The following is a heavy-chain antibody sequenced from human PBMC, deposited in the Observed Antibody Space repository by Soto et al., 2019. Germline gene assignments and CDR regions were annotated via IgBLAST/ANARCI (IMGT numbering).Heavy chain of an antibody. D-gene: IGHD2-8*02. V-gene: IGHV4-39*01. Sequence: SETLSLTCTVSGGSISSSSYYWGWIRQPPGKGLEWIGSIYYSGSTYYNPSLKSRVTISVDTSKNQFSLKLSSVTAADTAVYYCARRAPYWYYGMDVWGQGTTVTVSS. CDR2: IYYSGST. CDR3: ARRAPYWYYGMDV. J-gene: IGHJ6*02. CDR1: GGSISSSSYY.